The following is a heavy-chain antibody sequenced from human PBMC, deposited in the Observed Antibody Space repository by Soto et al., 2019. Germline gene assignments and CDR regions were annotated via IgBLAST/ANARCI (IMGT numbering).Heavy chain of an antibody. CDR2: IYRGRAT. Sequence: GGSLRLACAVSGFSVNNTYMSWVRQAPGKGLEWISVIYRGRATYYADSVKGRFTISRDDSRNTVYLQMNSLTTEDTAVYFCARDRSDSSRADSFDIWGQGTMVTVPS. J-gene: IGHJ3*02. CDR1: GFSVNNTY. CDR3: ARDRSDSSRADSFDI. D-gene: IGHD6-25*01. V-gene: IGHV3-53*01.